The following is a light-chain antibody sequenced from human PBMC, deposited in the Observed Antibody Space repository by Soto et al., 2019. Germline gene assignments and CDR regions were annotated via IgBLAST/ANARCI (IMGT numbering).Light chain of an antibody. J-gene: IGKJ4*01. CDR2: GAS. V-gene: IGKV3-15*01. CDR3: QQHHTWPVT. CDR1: QGINRK. Sequence: IVMTQSPATLSVSPGERVTFSCRASQGINRKLAWYQHKAGQAPRLLISGASIGATGIPARFSGSGSGTEFTLTINSLQSEDSAVYYCQQHHTWPVTFGGGTKVDIK.